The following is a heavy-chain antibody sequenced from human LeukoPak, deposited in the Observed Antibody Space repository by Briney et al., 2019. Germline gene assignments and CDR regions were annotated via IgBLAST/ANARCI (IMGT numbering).Heavy chain of an antibody. D-gene: IGHD1/OR15-1a*01. CDR2: INQDGGTK. Sequence: GGSLRLSCAASGFTFTAYYMSWVRQAPGKGLEWVANINQDGGTKYYVDSVKGRFTISRDNAINSVFLQMNSLRAEDTAVYYCARENWTNDFWGQGTLVTVSS. CDR1: GFTFTAYY. J-gene: IGHJ4*02. V-gene: IGHV3-7*01. CDR3: ARENWTNDF.